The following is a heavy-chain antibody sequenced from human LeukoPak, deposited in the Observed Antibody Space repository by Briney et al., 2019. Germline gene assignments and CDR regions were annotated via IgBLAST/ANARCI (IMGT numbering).Heavy chain of an antibody. V-gene: IGHV4-59*08. CDR1: GGSISSYY. Sequence: SETLSLTCTVSGGSISSYYWSWIRQPPGKGLEWIGYIYYSGSTNYNPSLKSRVTISVDASKNQFSLKLSSVTAADTAVYYCARHEMATTHWGQGTLVT. J-gene: IGHJ4*02. D-gene: IGHD5-24*01. CDR2: IYYSGST. CDR3: ARHEMATTH.